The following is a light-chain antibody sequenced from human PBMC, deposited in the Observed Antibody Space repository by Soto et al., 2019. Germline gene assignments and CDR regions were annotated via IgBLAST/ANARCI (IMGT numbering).Light chain of an antibody. Sequence: EIVMTQSPATLSVSPGERATLSCRASQSVSSNLAWYQQKVGQAPRVLIYDASTRATGIPGRFSGSGSGTEFTLTISSLQSEGFAVYYCQQYNNWPETFGQGTKVEIK. J-gene: IGKJ1*01. CDR3: QQYNNWPET. V-gene: IGKV3-15*01. CDR1: QSVSSN. CDR2: DAS.